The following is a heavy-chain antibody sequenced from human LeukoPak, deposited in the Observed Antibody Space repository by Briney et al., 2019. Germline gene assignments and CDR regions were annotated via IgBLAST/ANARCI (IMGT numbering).Heavy chain of an antibody. Sequence: WVRQPPGKGLEWIGSIYYSGSTYYNPSLKSRVTISVDTSKNQFSLKLSSVTAADTAVYYCARSGGSSSPRPIYYYYMDVWGKGTTLTVSS. CDR2: IYYSGST. V-gene: IGHV4-39*01. J-gene: IGHJ6*03. CDR3: ARSGGSSSPRPIYYYYMDV. D-gene: IGHD6-6*01.